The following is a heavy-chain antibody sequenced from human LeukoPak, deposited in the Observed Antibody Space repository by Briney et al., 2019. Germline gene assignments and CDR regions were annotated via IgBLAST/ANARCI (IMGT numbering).Heavy chain of an antibody. Sequence: GGSLRPSCAASGFTFSSYAMNWVRQAPGKGLEWVSSISTSSRYIYYADSVKGRFTISRDDSKNTLYLQMNSLRAEDTAVYYCARVLDRGGYSLSVLRYWGQGTLVTVSS. J-gene: IGHJ4*02. CDR1: GFTFSSYA. D-gene: IGHD3-22*01. CDR2: ISTSSRYI. CDR3: ARVLDRGGYSLSVLRY. V-gene: IGHV3-21*01.